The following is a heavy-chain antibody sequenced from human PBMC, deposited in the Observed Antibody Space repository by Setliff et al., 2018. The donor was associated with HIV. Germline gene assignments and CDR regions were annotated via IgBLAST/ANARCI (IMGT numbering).Heavy chain of an antibody. CDR2: INIDGGST. Sequence: GGSLRLSCAASGFTFRSYWMYWVRQPPGKGLVWVSRINIDGGSTNYADSVQGRFTISSDNAKNTLYLQMNSLRAEDTAVYYCARAVGPGAIHFWGQGTLVTVSS. V-gene: IGHV3-74*01. CDR3: ARAVGPGAIHF. CDR1: GFTFRSYW. D-gene: IGHD3-10*01. J-gene: IGHJ4*02.